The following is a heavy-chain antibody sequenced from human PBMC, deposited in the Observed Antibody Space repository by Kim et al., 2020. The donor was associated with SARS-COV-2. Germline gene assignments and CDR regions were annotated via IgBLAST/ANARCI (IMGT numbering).Heavy chain of an antibody. D-gene: IGHD3-3*01. V-gene: IGHV3-11*01. CDR1: GLTFSDYY. CDR2: ISGGGSTI. CDR3: ARGKLTTSFVFDS. Sequence: GGSLRLSCAASGLTFSDYYMTWIRQAPGKGLEGGSYISGGGSTIYYADSVKGRFTISRDNVKNSLYLQMNSLRAEDTAVYYCARGKLTTSFVFDSWGQGTLVTVSS. J-gene: IGHJ4*02.